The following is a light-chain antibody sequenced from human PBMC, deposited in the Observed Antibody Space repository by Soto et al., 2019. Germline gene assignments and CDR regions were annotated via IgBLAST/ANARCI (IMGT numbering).Light chain of an antibody. V-gene: IGLV1-47*01. CDR3: AAWDDSLSSPV. J-gene: IGLJ7*01. Sequence: QSGLTQPPSASGTPGQRVTISCSGSSSNIGINYVYWYQQLPGTAPTLLIYRNNQRPSGVPDRFSGSKSGTSASLDISGLRSEDEADYYCAAWDDSLSSPVFGGGTQLTVL. CDR2: RNN. CDR1: SSNIGINY.